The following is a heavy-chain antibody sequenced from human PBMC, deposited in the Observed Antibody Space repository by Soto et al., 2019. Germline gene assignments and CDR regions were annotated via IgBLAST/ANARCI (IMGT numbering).Heavy chain of an antibody. CDR3: ARHKTVYHGSGKNYYYGMDV. Sequence: QLQLQESGPGLVQPSETLSLTCTVPGGSISSVTYYWGWIRQPPGKGLEWIGRISYSGSTYDNPSLKSRVTLSVDTSKNQFSLKLSSVTAADTAIYYCARHKTVYHGSGKNYYYGMDVWGQGTTVTVSS. J-gene: IGHJ6*02. D-gene: IGHD3-10*01. CDR1: GGSISSVTYY. V-gene: IGHV4-39*01. CDR2: ISYSGST.